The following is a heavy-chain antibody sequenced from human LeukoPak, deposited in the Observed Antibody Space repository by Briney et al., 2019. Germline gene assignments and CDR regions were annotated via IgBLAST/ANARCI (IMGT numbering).Heavy chain of an antibody. V-gene: IGHV1-2*02. Sequence: ASVKVSCKASGYTSTGYYLHWVRQAPGQGLEWMGCVNPNSGDTNYAQKFQGSVTMTRDTSISTDYMELSRLRSDDTAVYYCARASGSYWWFDSWGQGTLVTVSS. CDR1: GYTSTGYY. D-gene: IGHD1-26*01. CDR3: ARASGSYWWFDS. CDR2: VNPNSGDT. J-gene: IGHJ5*01.